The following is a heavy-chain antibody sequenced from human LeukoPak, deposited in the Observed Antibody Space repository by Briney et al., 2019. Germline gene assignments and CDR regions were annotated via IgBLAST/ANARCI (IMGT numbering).Heavy chain of an antibody. CDR1: GYTFTSYY. J-gene: IGHJ4*02. Sequence: GASVKVSCKASGYTFTSYYMHWVRQAPGQGLEWMGIFNPSGGSTSYAQKFQGRVTMTRDMSTSTVYMELSSLRSEDTAVYYCARDGGIVALDYWGQGTLVTVSS. CDR3: ARDGGIVALDY. CDR2: FNPSGGST. V-gene: IGHV1-46*01. D-gene: IGHD5-12*01.